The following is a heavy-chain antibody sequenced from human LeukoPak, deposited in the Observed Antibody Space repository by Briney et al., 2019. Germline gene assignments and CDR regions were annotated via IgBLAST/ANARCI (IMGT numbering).Heavy chain of an antibody. Sequence: GGSLRLSCAASGFTFSSYAMHWVRQAPGKGLEWVAVISYDGSNKYYADSVKGRFTISGDNSKNTLYLQMNSLRAEDTAVYYCAKDAPFDYWGQGTLVTVSS. V-gene: IGHV3-30-3*01. CDR3: AKDAPFDY. J-gene: IGHJ4*02. CDR2: ISYDGSNK. CDR1: GFTFSSYA.